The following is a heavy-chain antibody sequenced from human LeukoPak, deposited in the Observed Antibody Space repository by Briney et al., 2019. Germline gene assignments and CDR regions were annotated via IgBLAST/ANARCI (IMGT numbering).Heavy chain of an antibody. J-gene: IGHJ4*02. CDR1: GGSSNAFF. CDR3: ARGRSDSSGYYRLFDY. CDR2: INHSGST. D-gene: IGHD3-22*01. V-gene: IGHV4-34*01. Sequence: KPSETLSLTCAVYGGSSNAFFWTWVRQPPGKELEWIGEINHSGSTNYNPSLKSRVTISVDTSKNQFSLKLSSVTAADTAVYYCARGRSDSSGYYRLFDYWGQGTLVTVSS.